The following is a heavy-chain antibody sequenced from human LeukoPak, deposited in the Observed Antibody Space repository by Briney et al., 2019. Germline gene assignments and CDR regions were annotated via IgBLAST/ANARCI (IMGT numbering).Heavy chain of an antibody. Sequence: PSETLSLTCTVSGGSVSSGSYYWNWIRQPPGKGLEWIGYIYYSGSTNYNPSLKSRVTISVDTSKNQFSLKLSSVTAADTAVYYCAREGIAAAGTDYWGQGTLVTVSS. J-gene: IGHJ4*02. V-gene: IGHV4-61*01. CDR2: IYYSGST. D-gene: IGHD6-13*01. CDR3: AREGIAAAGTDY. CDR1: GGSVSSGSYY.